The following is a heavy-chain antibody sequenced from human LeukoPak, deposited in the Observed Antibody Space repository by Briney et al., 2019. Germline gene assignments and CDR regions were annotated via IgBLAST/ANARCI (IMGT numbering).Heavy chain of an antibody. J-gene: IGHJ4*02. V-gene: IGHV3-33*01. CDR2: IWYDGSNK. D-gene: IGHD6-13*01. CDR3: ARVLPAAGHFDY. CDR1: GFTFSSYG. Sequence: PGGSLRLSCAASGFTFSSYGMHWVRQAPGKGLEWVAVIWYDGSNKYYADSVKGRFTISRDNAKNLLYLQMNSLRAEDTAVYYCARVLPAAGHFDYWAQGTLVTVSS.